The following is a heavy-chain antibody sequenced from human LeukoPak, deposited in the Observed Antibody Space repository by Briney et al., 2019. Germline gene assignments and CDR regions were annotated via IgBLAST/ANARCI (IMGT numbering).Heavy chain of an antibody. CDR1: GFTFTSSA. V-gene: IGHV1-58*02. CDR3: AAYYYDSSGQYYFDH. J-gene: IGHJ4*02. CDR2: IVVGSGNT. D-gene: IGHD3-22*01. Sequence: SVKVSCKASGFTFTSSAMQWVRQARGQRLEWIGWIVVGSGNTNYAQKFQERVTITRDMSTSTAYMELSSLRSEDTAVYYCAAYYYDSSGQYYFDHWGQGTLVTVSS.